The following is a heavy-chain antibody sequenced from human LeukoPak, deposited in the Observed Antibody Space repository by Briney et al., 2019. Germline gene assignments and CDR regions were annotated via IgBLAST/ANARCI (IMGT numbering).Heavy chain of an antibody. CDR3: ARAHGEAASCDY. V-gene: IGHV1-69*13. CDR2: IIPIFGTA. Sequence: GASVKVSCKASGGTFSSYAISWVRQAPGQGLEWMGGIIPIFGTANYAQKFQGRVTITADESTSTAYMELSSLRAEDTAVYYCARAHGEAASCDYWGQGTLVTVSS. CDR1: GGTFSSYA. J-gene: IGHJ4*02. D-gene: IGHD4-17*01.